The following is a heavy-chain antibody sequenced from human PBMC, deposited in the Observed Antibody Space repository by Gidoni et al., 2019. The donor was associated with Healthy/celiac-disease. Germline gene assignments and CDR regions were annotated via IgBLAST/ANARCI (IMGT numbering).Heavy chain of an antibody. CDR2: ISSSSSTI. D-gene: IGHD3-22*01. CDR1: GFTFSSYS. CDR3: ARGAAKTYYYDSSHAFDI. V-gene: IGHV3-48*01. J-gene: IGHJ3*02. Sequence: EVQLVESGGGLVQPGGSLRLSCAASGFTFSSYSMNWVRQAPGKGLEWGSYISSSSSTIYYADSVKGRFTISRDNAKNSLYLQMNSLRAEDTAVYYCARGAAKTYYYDSSHAFDIWGQGTMVTVSS.